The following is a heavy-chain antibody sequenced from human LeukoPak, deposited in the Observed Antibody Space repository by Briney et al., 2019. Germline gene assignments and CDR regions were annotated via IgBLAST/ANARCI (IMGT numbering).Heavy chain of an antibody. CDR1: GFTFSTYG. D-gene: IGHD3-10*01. V-gene: IGHV3-33*01. CDR3: ARGYSSTMGAH. CDR2: IWYDGSNK. J-gene: IGHJ4*02. Sequence: PGGSLRLSCAASGFTFSTYGIHWVRQAPGKGLEWVAVIWYDGSNKYYADSVKGRFTTSRDNSKNTLYLQMNSLRAEDTAVYYCARGYSSTMGAHWGQGTLVTVSS.